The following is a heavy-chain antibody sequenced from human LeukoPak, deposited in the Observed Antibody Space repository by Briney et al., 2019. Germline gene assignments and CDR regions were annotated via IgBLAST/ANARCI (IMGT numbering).Heavy chain of an antibody. V-gene: IGHV3-30-3*01. CDR1: GFTFSSYA. J-gene: IGHJ4*02. CDR2: ISYDGSNK. CDR3: ARGKRYSGSYFDY. D-gene: IGHD1-26*01. Sequence: GRSLRLSCAASGFTFSSYAMHWVRQAPGKGLEWVAVISYDGSNKYYADSVKGRFTISRDNSKNTLYLQMNSLRAEDTAVYYCARGKRYSGSYFDYWGQGTLATVSS.